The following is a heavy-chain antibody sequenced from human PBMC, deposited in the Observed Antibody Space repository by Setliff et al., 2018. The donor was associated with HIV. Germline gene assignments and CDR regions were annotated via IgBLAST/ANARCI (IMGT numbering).Heavy chain of an antibody. D-gene: IGHD3-10*01. Sequence: SETLSLTCAVSGGSISSSNWWSWVRQPPGKGLEWIGEIYHGGSTNYNPSLKSRVTISVDKSKKQFSLKLSSVTAADTAVYYCARVDIGSGSYNFDYWGQGTLVTVSS. CDR1: GGSISSSNW. J-gene: IGHJ4*02. V-gene: IGHV4-4*02. CDR2: IYHGGST. CDR3: ARVDIGSGSYNFDY.